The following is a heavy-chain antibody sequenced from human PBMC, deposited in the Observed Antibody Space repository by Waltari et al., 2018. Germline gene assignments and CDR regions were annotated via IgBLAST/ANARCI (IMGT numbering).Heavy chain of an antibody. CDR3: AKEVQGSKYYFDY. J-gene: IGHJ4*02. V-gene: IGHV3-23*01. CDR2: ISGSGGST. Sequence: LQLQESGPGLVKPSETLSLTCTVSGGSISSSSYYWGWIRQPPGKGLEWVSAISGSGGSTYYADSVKGRFTISRDNSKNTLYLQMNSLRAEDTAVYYCAKEVQGSKYYFDYWGQGTLVTVSS. CDR1: GGSISSSSYY. D-gene: IGHD6-13*01.